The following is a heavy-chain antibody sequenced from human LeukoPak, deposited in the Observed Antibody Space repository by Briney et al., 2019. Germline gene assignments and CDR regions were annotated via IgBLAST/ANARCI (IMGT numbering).Heavy chain of an antibody. V-gene: IGHV1-2*02. D-gene: IGHD6-6*01. Sequence: GASVKVSCKASGYTFTGYYMHWVRQAPGQGLEWMGWINPNSGGTNYAQKFQGRVTMTRDTSISTAYMELSRLRSDDTAVYYCARDRKVVAARPLDYWGQGTLVTVSS. CDR1: GYTFTGYY. CDR3: ARDRKVVAARPLDY. CDR2: INPNSGGT. J-gene: IGHJ4*02.